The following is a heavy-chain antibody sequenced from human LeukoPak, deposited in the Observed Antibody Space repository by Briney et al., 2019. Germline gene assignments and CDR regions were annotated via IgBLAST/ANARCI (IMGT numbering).Heavy chain of an antibody. CDR2: IYTSGST. CDR1: GGSISSYY. V-gene: IGHV4-4*07. D-gene: IGHD6-19*01. Sequence: SETLSLTCTVSGGSISSYYWSWIRQPAGKGLEWIGRIYTSGSTNYNPSLKSRVTISVDTSKNQFSLKLSTVTAADTAVYYCARDDVAGPFDYWGQGTLVTVSS. J-gene: IGHJ4*02. CDR3: ARDDVAGPFDY.